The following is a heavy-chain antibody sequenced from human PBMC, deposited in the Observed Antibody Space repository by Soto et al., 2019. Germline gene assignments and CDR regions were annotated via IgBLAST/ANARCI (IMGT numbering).Heavy chain of an antibody. CDR2: ISGSGGST. D-gene: IGHD1-20*01. CDR3: AKTQYNWNDEYYYYYGMDV. V-gene: IGHV3-23*01. CDR1: GFTFSSYA. J-gene: IGHJ6*02. Sequence: WGSLRLSCAASGFTFSSYAMSWVRQAPGKGLEWVSAISGSGGSTYYADSVKGRFTISRDNSKNTLYLQMNSLRAEDTAVYYCAKTQYNWNDEYYYYYGMDVWGQGTTVTVSS.